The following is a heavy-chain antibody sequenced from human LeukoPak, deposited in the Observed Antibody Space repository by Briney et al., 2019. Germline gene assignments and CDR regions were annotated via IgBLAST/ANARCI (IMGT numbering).Heavy chain of an antibody. CDR3: ARGLYSSGWYAYYYYYMDV. J-gene: IGHJ6*03. D-gene: IGHD6-19*01. CDR1: GYTFTSYD. Sequence: GASVKVSCTASGYTFTSYDINWVRQATGQGLEWMGWMNPNSGNTGYAQKFQGRVTMTRNTSISTAYMELSSLRSEDTAVYYCARGLYSSGWYAYYYYYMDVWGKGTTVTISS. V-gene: IGHV1-8*01. CDR2: MNPNSGNT.